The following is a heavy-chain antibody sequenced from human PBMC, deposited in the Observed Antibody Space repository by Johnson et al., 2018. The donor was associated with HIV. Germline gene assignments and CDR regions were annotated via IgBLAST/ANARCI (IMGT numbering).Heavy chain of an antibody. CDR2: INWNGGST. CDR1: GFTFDDYG. D-gene: IGHD5-24*01. V-gene: IGHV3-20*03. Sequence: VQLVESGGGVVRPGGSLRLSFAASGFTFDDYGMSWVRQAPGKGLEWVSGINWNGGSTGYADSVKGRFTISRDNAKNSLYLEMHSLRVDDTAVYYCACGTTYTGWMAHNIWGQGTLVTVS. J-gene: IGHJ3*02. CDR3: ACGTTYTGWMAHNI.